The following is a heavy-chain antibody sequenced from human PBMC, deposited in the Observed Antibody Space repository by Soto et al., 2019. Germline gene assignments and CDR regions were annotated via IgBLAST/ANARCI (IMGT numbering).Heavy chain of an antibody. Sequence: SETLSLTCAVSGGSITSNWWSWVRQPPGKGLEWIGEIYHNGRFNYNPSLRSRLTISIDKSKNQLSLKLTSVTAADTAVHYCVRTFPPAPRVVLSHNWFVPWGPGTLVT. J-gene: IGHJ5*02. CDR1: GGSITSNW. CDR2: IYHNGRF. D-gene: IGHD2-2*01. V-gene: IGHV4-4*02. CDR3: VRTFPPAPRVVLSHNWFVP.